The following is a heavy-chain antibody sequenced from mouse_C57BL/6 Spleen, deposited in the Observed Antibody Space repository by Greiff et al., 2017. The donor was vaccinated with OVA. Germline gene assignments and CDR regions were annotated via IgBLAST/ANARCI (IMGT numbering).Heavy chain of an antibody. D-gene: IGHD1-1*01. Sequence: QVQLQQPGAELVRPGTSVKLSCKASGYTFTSYWMHWVKQRPGQGLEWIGVIDPSDSYTNYNQKFEGKATLTVDTSSSTAYMQLSSLTSEDSAVYYWALLRSGDWFADWGQGTLVTVSA. V-gene: IGHV1-59*01. J-gene: IGHJ3*01. CDR3: ALLRSGDWFAD. CDR1: GYTFTSYW. CDR2: IDPSDSYT.